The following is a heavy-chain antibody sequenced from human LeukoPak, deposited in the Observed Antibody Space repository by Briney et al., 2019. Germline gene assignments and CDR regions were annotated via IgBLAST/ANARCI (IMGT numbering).Heavy chain of an antibody. D-gene: IGHD3-22*01. CDR1: GGSISSGDFY. J-gene: IGHJ4*02. Sequence: PSQTLSLTCTVSGGSISSGDFYWSWIRQPPGKGLEWIGFIYYSGSTYYNPSLKSRVTISVDTSKNQFSLKLSSVTAADTAVYYCPSEMTDSSGYANWGQGTLVTVSS. V-gene: IGHV4-30-4*01. CDR3: PSEMTDSSGYAN. CDR2: IYYSGST.